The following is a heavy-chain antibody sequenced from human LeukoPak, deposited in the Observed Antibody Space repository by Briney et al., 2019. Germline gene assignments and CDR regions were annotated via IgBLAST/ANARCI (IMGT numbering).Heavy chain of an antibody. Sequence: ASVKVSCKASGYTFSSYGISWVRQAPGQGLEWMGWIFTYNGNTNYAQKFQDRATMTTDTSTSTAYMELSSLRSEDTAVYYCARFPLGSLMAAAPMGDAFDIWGQGTMVTVSS. D-gene: IGHD6-13*01. CDR2: IFTYNGNT. CDR3: ARFPLGSLMAAAPMGDAFDI. J-gene: IGHJ3*02. CDR1: GYTFSSYG. V-gene: IGHV1-18*01.